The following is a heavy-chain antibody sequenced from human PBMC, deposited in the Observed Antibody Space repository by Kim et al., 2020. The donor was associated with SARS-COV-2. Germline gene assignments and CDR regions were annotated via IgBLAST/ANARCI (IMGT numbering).Heavy chain of an antibody. CDR3: ACPHGKEVPAAILFHYYYGMDV. Sequence: SVKVSCKASGGTFSSYAISWVRQAPGQGLEWMGGIIPIFGTANYAQKFQGRVTITADESTSTAYMELSSLRSEDTAVYYCACPHGKEVPAAILFHYYYGMDVWGQGTTVTVSS. J-gene: IGHJ6*02. V-gene: IGHV1-69*13. D-gene: IGHD2-2*02. CDR1: GGTFSSYA. CDR2: IIPIFGTA.